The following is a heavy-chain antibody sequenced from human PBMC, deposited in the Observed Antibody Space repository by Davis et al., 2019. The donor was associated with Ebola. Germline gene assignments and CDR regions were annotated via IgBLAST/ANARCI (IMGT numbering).Heavy chain of an antibody. Sequence: LRLSCTFSGASMTSGGYYWTWIRQHPGRGLEWIGSISYGVRTSYNPSLKSRIIISEDTAKNQFSLKLSSVTAADTAVYYCAISNLWEVDSWGQGTLVTVSS. V-gene: IGHV4-31*03. D-gene: IGHD1-26*01. J-gene: IGHJ4*02. CDR1: GASMTSGGYY. CDR2: ISYGVRT. CDR3: AISNLWEVDS.